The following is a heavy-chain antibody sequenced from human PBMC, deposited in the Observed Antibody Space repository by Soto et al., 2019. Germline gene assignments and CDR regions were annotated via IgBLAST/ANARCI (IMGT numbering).Heavy chain of an antibody. CDR2: ISAYNGNT. D-gene: IGHD6-19*01. CDR3: AREGGQWLVRYYYYGMDV. J-gene: IGHJ6*02. CDR1: GYTFTSYG. V-gene: IGHV1-18*01. Sequence: ASVKVSCKASGYTFTSYGISWVRQAPGQGLEWMGWISAYNGNTNYAQKLQGRVTMTTDTSTSTAYMELRSLRSDDTAVYYCAREGGQWLVRYYYYGMDVWGQGTTVTVSS.